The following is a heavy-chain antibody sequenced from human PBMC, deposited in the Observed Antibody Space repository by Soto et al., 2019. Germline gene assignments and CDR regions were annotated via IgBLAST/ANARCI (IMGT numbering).Heavy chain of an antibody. CDR1: GFTFSSYW. CDR3: ARDHVVSRNWFDP. CDR2: INSDGSST. V-gene: IGHV3-74*01. D-gene: IGHD2-21*01. J-gene: IGHJ5*02. Sequence: EVQLVESGGGLVQPGGSLRLSCAASGFTFSSYWMHWVRQAPGKGLVWVSRINSDGSSTSYADSVKGRFTISRDNAKTTLYLQMNSLRAEDTAVYYWARDHVVSRNWFDPWGQGTLVTVSS.